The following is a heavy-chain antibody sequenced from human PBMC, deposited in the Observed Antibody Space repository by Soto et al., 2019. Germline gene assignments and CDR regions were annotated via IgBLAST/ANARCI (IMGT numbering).Heavy chain of an antibody. Sequence: ASVKVSCKASGYTFTSYAMHWVRQAPGQRLEWMGWINGGNDNTKYSQKFQGRVTITRDTSASTAYMEMSSLRSEDTAVYYCAKGPLGSGYDLDYWGQGTLVTVSS. J-gene: IGHJ4*02. CDR2: INGGNDNT. V-gene: IGHV1-3*01. CDR3: AKGPLGSGYDLDY. D-gene: IGHD5-12*01. CDR1: GYTFTSYA.